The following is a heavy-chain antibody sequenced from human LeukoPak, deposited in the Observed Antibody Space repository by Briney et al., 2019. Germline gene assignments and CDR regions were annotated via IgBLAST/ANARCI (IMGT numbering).Heavy chain of an antibody. CDR2: IIPILGIA. J-gene: IGHJ4*02. CDR3: AREAGMTTVTIDDY. CDR1: GGTFSSYA. V-gene: IGHV1-69*04. Sequence: GASVKVSCKASGGTFSSYAISWVRQAPGQGLEWMGRIIPILGIANYAQKFQGRVTITADKSTSTAYMELSSLRSEDTAVYCCAREAGMTTVTIDDYWGQGTLVTVSS. D-gene: IGHD4-17*01.